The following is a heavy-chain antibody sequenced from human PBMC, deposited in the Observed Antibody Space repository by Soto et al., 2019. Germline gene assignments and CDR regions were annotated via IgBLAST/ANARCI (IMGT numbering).Heavy chain of an antibody. CDR2: IYPGDSDT. Sequence: GAALKISWQGSVYKVANYRICRVRQKTGKSLEWMGIIYPGDSDTRYSPSFQGQVTISADKSISTAYLQWSSLKASDTAMYYCARHRAITFGGVIVIPNPSNYYYYGMDVWGQGTTVTVSS. CDR3: ARHRAITFGGVIVIPNPSNYYYYGMDV. V-gene: IGHV5-51*01. CDR1: VYKVANYR. D-gene: IGHD3-16*02. J-gene: IGHJ6*02.